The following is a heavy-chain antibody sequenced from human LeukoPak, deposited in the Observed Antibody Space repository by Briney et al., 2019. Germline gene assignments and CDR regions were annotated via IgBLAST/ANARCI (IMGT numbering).Heavy chain of an antibody. J-gene: IGHJ4*02. V-gene: IGHV1-46*01. D-gene: IGHD2-2*01. CDR2: INPSGRGT. Sequence: ASVKVSCKASGYSFTNYFIHWVRQAPGQGLERVGVINPSGRGTNYAQKFQGRVTMTTDTSTSTVYMELSSLRSEDTAVYYCARDLDSSNSIDYWGQGTLVTVSS. CDR3: ARDLDSSNSIDY. CDR1: GYSFTNYF.